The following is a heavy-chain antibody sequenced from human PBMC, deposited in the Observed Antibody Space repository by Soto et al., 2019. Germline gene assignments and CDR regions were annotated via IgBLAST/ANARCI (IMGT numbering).Heavy chain of an antibody. D-gene: IGHD3-22*01. CDR2: ISAYNGNT. J-gene: IGHJ4*02. Sequence: ASVKVSCKASGYTFTNFGISWVRQAPGQGLEWMGWISAYNGNTNYAQKFQGRVTMTTDTSTSTAYMEVRSLRFDDTAVYYCQYLNYDSSGPLDYWGQGTLVTVSS. CDR1: GYTFTNFG. CDR3: QYLNYDSSGPLDY. V-gene: IGHV1-18*01.